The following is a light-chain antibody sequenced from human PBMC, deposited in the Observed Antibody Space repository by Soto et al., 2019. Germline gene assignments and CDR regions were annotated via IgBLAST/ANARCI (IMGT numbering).Light chain of an antibody. CDR1: SSDVGGYNY. CDR3: SSYRSSSKRF. V-gene: IGLV2-14*03. J-gene: IGLJ1*01. CDR2: DVS. Sequence: QSVLTQPASVSGSPGQSITISCTGTSSDVGGYNYVSWYQQHPGKAPKLMIYDVSNRPSGVSNRFSGSKSGNTASLTISGLQAEDEADYYCSSYRSSSKRFFGTGTKVTVL.